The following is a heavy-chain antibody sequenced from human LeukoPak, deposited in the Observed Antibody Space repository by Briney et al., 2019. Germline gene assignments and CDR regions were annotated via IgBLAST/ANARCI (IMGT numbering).Heavy chain of an antibody. CDR3: ARAPYYYCSGSPKDY. CDR2: ISSSGSTI. CDR1: GFTFSDYY. J-gene: IGHJ4*02. Sequence: PGGSLRLSCAASGFTFSDYYMSWIRKAPGKGLEWVSCISSSGSTIYNAESVKGRFTISRDNAKNTLYLQMNSLRAEDTAVYYCARAPYYYCSGSPKDYWGQGTLVTVSS. D-gene: IGHD3-10*01. V-gene: IGHV3-11*04.